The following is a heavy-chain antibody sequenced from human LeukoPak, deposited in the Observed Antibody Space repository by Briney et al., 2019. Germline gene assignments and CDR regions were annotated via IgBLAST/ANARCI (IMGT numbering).Heavy chain of an antibody. CDR1: GGSISSSSYY. D-gene: IGHD6-13*01. CDR3: ARGRSGSSWYGVFDY. J-gene: IGHJ4*02. Sequence: PSETLSLTCTVSGGSISSSSYYWGWIRQPPGKGLEWIEGIYHSGSTYSNPSLKSRVTTSVDTSKNQFSLKLSSVTAADTAVYYCARGRSGSSWYGVFDYWGQGTLVTVSS. V-gene: IGHV4-39*07. CDR2: IYHSGST.